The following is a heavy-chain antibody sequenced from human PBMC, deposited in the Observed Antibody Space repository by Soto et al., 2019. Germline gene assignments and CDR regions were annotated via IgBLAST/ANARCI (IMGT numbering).Heavy chain of an antibody. D-gene: IGHD5-18*01. CDR2: ISSSSSYI. CDR1: GFTFSSYS. V-gene: IGHV3-21*01. Sequence: EVQLVESGGGLVKPGGSLRLSXXXXGFTFSSYSMNWVRQAPGKGLEWVSSISSSSSYIYYADSVKGRFTISRDNAKNSLYLQMNSLRAEDTAVYYCARDQPGYSYGYGLGYWGQGTLVTVSS. CDR3: ARDQPGYSYGYGLGY. J-gene: IGHJ4*02.